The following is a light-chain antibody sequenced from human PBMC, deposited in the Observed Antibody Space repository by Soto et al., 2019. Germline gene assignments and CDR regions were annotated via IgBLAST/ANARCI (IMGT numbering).Light chain of an antibody. CDR1: DIGKKT. CDR3: QLWDNSDHYI. CDR2: DDS. V-gene: IGLV3-21*02. Sequence: SYVVTQPPSVSVAPGQTVSITCGGNDIGKKTVHWYQQRPGQAPVLVVSDDSDRPSGITDRLSGSNSGNTATLTISRVEAGDEADYYCQLWDNSDHYIFGSGTKLTVL. J-gene: IGLJ1*01.